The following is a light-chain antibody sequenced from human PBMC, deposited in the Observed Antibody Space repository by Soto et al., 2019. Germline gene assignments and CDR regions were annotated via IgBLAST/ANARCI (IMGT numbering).Light chain of an antibody. V-gene: IGKV3-20*01. CDR1: QTVAKNY. CDR2: DAS. CDR3: QQHASAPLT. J-gene: IGKJ4*01. Sequence: EIVLTQSPGTLSLSPGERATLSCRASQTVAKNYLAWYQQQPGQAPRLLIYDASTRATGIPDRFTGSGSATDFTLTINRLEPEDFAVYYCQQHASAPLTFGGGTKVEIK.